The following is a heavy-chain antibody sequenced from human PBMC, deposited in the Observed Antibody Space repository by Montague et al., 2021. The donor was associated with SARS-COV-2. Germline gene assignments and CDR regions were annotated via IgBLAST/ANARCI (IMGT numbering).Heavy chain of an antibody. CDR1: GFTFSNYW. Sequence: SLRLSCAASGFTFSNYWMSWVRQTPEKRLEWVANIKEDGSAQYYVDSVEGRFTASRDNARTSLYLQMNSLRADDTAVYFCARNSGWSVDYWGQGTLVTVSS. D-gene: IGHD6-19*01. V-gene: IGHV3-7*01. CDR2: IKEDGSAQ. CDR3: ARNSGWSVDY. J-gene: IGHJ4*02.